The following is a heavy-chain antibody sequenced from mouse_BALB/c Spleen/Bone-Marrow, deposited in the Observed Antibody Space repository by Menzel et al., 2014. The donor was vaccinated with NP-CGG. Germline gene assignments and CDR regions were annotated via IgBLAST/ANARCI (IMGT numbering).Heavy chain of an antibody. CDR1: GFNIKDYY. J-gene: IGHJ2*01. V-gene: IGHV14-1*02. CDR3: AMITTY. Sequence: VQLQQSGAELVRPGALVKLSCKASGFNIKDYYMHWVKQRPEQGLEWIGWIDPENGNTIYDPKFQGKASITADTSSNTASLQLSSLTSEDTAVYYCAMITTYWGQGTTLTVSS. CDR2: IDPENGNT. D-gene: IGHD2-4*01.